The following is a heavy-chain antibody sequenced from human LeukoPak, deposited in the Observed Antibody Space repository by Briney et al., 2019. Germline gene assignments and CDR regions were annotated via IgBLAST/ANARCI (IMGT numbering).Heavy chain of an antibody. CDR1: AFIFGNYA. Sequence: GGSLRLSCAASAFIFGNYAMSWVRQAPGKGLEWVSVIGDNGDNTYYANSVKGRFTISRDNSKNTLYLQMNGLRAEDTAIYYCARVPGDYWGQGTLVTVSS. D-gene: IGHD1-14*01. J-gene: IGHJ4*02. CDR2: IGDNGDNT. V-gene: IGHV3-23*01. CDR3: ARVPGDY.